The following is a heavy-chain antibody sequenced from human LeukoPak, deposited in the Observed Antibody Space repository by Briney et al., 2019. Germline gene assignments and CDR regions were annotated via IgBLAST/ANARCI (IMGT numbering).Heavy chain of an antibody. Sequence: PGGSLRLSCAASGFTFSDYYMSWIRQAPGKGLEWVSYISSSGSTIYYADSVKGRFTISRDNAKNSLYLQMNSLRAEDTAVYYCARLRAAAGPGSYYYGMDVWGQGTTVTVSS. CDR2: ISSSGSTI. CDR3: ARLRAAAGPGSYYYGMDV. D-gene: IGHD6-13*01. J-gene: IGHJ6*02. V-gene: IGHV3-11*01. CDR1: GFTFSDYY.